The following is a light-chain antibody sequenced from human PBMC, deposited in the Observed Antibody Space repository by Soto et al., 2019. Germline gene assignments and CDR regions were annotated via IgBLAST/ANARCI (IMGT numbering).Light chain of an antibody. Sequence: QSVLTQPPSVSGAPGQRVTISCTGSSSNIGARYDVHWYQQLPGTAPTLLISANTDRPSGVPDRFSGSKSGTSASLAITGLQTEDEADYYCQSFDSSLTGWVFGGGTKLTVL. CDR1: SSNIGARYD. J-gene: IGLJ3*02. V-gene: IGLV1-40*01. CDR2: ANT. CDR3: QSFDSSLTGWV.